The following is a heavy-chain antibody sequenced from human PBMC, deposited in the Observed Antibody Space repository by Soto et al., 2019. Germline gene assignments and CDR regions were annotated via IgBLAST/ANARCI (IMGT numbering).Heavy chain of an antibody. Sequence: QVQLVESGGGVVQPGRSLRLSCAASGFTFSSYGMHWVRQAPGKGLEWVAVISYDGSNKYYADSVKGRFTISRDNSKNTLYLQMNSLRAEDTAVYYCAKDLYDYVWGSYRYLADYWGQGTLVTVSS. J-gene: IGHJ4*02. V-gene: IGHV3-30*18. CDR3: AKDLYDYVWGSYRYLADY. CDR1: GFTFSSYG. CDR2: ISYDGSNK. D-gene: IGHD3-16*02.